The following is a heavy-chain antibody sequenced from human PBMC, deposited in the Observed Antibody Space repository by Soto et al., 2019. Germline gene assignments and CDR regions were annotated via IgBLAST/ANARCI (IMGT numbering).Heavy chain of an antibody. Sequence: EVQLLEPGGILIQPGGSLRLSCAASGFSVSGNYMSWVRQAPGKGLEWISFLSSGGNTFYADSVKGRFTISRDKSENTLYLQMDTLRAEDTAMYYCAKESGTAGWFDSWGQGTLVTVSS. J-gene: IGHJ5*01. V-gene: IGHV3-53*01. CDR3: AKESGTAGWFDS. CDR2: LSSGGNT. CDR1: GFSVSGNY. D-gene: IGHD1-7*01.